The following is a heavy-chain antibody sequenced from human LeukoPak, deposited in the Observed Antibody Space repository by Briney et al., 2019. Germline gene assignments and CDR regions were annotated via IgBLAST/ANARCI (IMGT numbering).Heavy chain of an antibody. J-gene: IGHJ4*02. Sequence: PGRSLRLSCAASGFTFSSYAMHWVRQAPGKGLEWVAVISHDGSNKYYADSVKGRFTISRDNSKNTLYLQMNSLRAEDTAVYYCARVYSGSLGYWGQGTLVTVSS. CDR2: ISHDGSNK. D-gene: IGHD1-26*01. CDR3: ARVYSGSLGY. V-gene: IGHV3-30-3*01. CDR1: GFTFSSYA.